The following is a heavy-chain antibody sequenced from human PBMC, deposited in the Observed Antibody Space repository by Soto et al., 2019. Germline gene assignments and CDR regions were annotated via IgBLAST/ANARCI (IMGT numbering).Heavy chain of an antibody. CDR2: ISGSGGST. D-gene: IGHD3-22*01. Sequence: GGSLRLSCAASGFTFSSYAMSWVRQAPGKGLEWVSAISGSGGSTYYADSVKGRFTISRDNSKNTLYLQMNSLRAEDTAVYYCAKGHYYDSSGYYYAFDIWGQGTMVTVSS. CDR1: GFTFSSYA. CDR3: AKGHYYDSSGYYYAFDI. V-gene: IGHV3-23*01. J-gene: IGHJ3*02.